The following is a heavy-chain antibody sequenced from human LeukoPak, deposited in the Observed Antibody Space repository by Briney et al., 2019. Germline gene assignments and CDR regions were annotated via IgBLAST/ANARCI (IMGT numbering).Heavy chain of an antibody. V-gene: IGHV1-69*13. J-gene: IGHJ4*02. D-gene: IGHD5-18*01. CDR2: IIPIFGTA. CDR3: ARDLSQLYGFDY. CDR1: GGTFSSYA. Sequence: SVKVSCKASGGTFSSYAISWVRQAPGQGLEWMGGIIPIFGTANYAQKFQGRVTITADESTSTAYMELSSLRSEDTAVYYCARDLSQLYGFDYWGQGTLVTVSS.